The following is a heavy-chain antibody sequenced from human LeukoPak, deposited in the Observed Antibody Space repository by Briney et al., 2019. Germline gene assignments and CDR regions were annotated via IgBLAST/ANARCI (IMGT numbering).Heavy chain of an antibody. D-gene: IGHD3-22*01. CDR3: ARIRYDSNTYPFDY. J-gene: IGHJ4*02. V-gene: IGHV2-70*11. Sequence: GPTLVNPTQTLTLTCTFSGFSLSTSGMCVSWIRQPPGKALEWLARIDWDDDKYYSASLKTRLTISKDTSKNQVVLTMTNMDPVDTATYYCARIRYDSNTYPFDYWGQGTLVTVSS. CDR1: GFSLSTSGMC. CDR2: IDWDDDK.